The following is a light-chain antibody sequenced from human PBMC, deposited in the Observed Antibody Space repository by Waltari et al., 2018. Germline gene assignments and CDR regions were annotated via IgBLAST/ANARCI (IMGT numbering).Light chain of an antibody. V-gene: IGLV2-23*01. CDR2: DDN. J-gene: IGLJ3*02. CDR1: SRDVGNYNL. CDR3: CSYAGSYTWV. Sequence: QSALTQPASVSGSPGPSITTSCTGTSRDVGNYNLVSCYQQYPGKAPKVMIYDDNRRPSGVSDRFSGSKSGNTASLTISGVQAEDEADYYCCSYAGSYTWVFGGGTKLTVL.